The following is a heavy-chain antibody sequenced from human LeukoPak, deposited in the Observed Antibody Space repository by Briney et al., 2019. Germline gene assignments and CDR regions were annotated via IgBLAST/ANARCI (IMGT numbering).Heavy chain of an antibody. CDR1: GFTFSSYS. CDR2: ISSSSSYI. V-gene: IGHV3-21*01. D-gene: IGHD2-2*02. J-gene: IGHJ6*02. Sequence: GGSLRLSCAASGFTFSSYSMNRVRQAPGKGLEWVSSISSSSSYIYYADSVKGRFTISRDNAKNSLYLQMNSLRAEDTAVYYCARDGAGYCSSTSCYNYYYGMDVWGQGTTVTVSS. CDR3: ARDGAGYCSSTSCYNYYYGMDV.